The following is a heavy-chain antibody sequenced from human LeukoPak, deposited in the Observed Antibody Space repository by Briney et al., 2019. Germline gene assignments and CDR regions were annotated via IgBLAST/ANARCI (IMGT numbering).Heavy chain of an antibody. V-gene: IGHV3-30*01. CDR2: ISYDGSNK. CDR3: ARGMTTTSEADY. J-gene: IGHJ4*02. CDR1: GFTFSSYA. Sequence: GGSLRLSCAASGFTFSSYAMHWVRRAPGKGLEWVAVISYDGSNKYYADSVKGRFTISRDNPKKTLYLQMNSLRAEDTAVYYCARGMTTTSEADYWGQGTLVTVSS. D-gene: IGHD4-17*01.